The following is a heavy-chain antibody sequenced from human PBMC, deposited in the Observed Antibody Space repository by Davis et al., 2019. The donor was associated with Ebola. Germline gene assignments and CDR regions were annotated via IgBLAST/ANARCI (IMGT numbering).Heavy chain of an antibody. Sequence: MPSETLSLTCTVSGGSISSYYWSWIRQPPGKGLEWIGYIYYSGSTNYNPSLKSRVTMSVDKSKNQFSLKLNSVTAADTAVYYCARDYYDDSGYLHYFDYWGQGTLVTVSS. D-gene: IGHD3-22*01. J-gene: IGHJ4*02. CDR3: ARDYYDDSGYLHYFDY. CDR1: GGSISSYY. CDR2: IYYSGST. V-gene: IGHV4-59*12.